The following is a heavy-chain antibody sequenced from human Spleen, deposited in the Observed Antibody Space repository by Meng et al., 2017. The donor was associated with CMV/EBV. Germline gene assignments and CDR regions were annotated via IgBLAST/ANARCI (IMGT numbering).Heavy chain of an antibody. CDR1: GFSLSTGGMS. CDR3: ARISGINYGMDV. V-gene: IGHV2-70*20. Sequence: SGPTLVKPTQTLTLTCSLSGFSLSTGGMSVSWVRQPPGKALEWLAVIDWDDDKYYSTSLKTRLTISKDTSKNQVVLTMTKMVPGDTGTYYCARISGINYGMDVWGQGTTVTVSS. D-gene: IGHD1-26*01. CDR2: IDWDDDK. J-gene: IGHJ6*02.